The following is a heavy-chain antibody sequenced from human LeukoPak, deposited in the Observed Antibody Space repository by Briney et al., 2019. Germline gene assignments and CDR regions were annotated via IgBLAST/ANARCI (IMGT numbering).Heavy chain of an antibody. Sequence: GGSLRLSCAVSGFXFSSYVIHWVRQAPGKGLEWVAVISYDGSNKYYADSAKGRFTISRDNSKNTLYLQMNSLRAEDTAVYYCAKDLGSSWFCDYWGQGTLVTVSS. CDR3: AKDLGSSWFCDY. CDR1: GFXFSSYV. CDR2: ISYDGSNK. V-gene: IGHV3-30*18. J-gene: IGHJ4*02. D-gene: IGHD6-13*01.